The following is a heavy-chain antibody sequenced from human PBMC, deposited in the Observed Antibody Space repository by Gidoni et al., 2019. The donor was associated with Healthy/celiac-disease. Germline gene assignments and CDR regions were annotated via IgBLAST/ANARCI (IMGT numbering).Heavy chain of an antibody. D-gene: IGHD1-26*01. CDR3: AKVVGATSYYYYGMDV. CDR2: ISGSGGST. V-gene: IGHV3-23*01. Sequence: EVQLLESGGGLVQPGGSLRLSCAASGFTFSSYAMSWDRQAPGKGLEWVSAISGSGGSTYYADSVKGRFTISRDNSKNTLYLQMNSLRAEDTAVYYCAKVVGATSYYYYGMDVWGQGTTVTVSS. CDR1: GFTFSSYA. J-gene: IGHJ6*02.